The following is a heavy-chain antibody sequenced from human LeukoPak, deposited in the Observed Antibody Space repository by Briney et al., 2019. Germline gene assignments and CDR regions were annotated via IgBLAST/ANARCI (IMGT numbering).Heavy chain of an antibody. D-gene: IGHD3-22*01. V-gene: IGHV4-61*01. CDR1: GGYVNRGTFY. J-gene: IGHJ4*02. CDR2: ISNSGST. CDR3: ARSPSGYRFDS. Sequence: SETLSLTCAVSGGYVNRGTFYWTWIRKPPGKGLEWIGYISNSGSTNYRPFLKSRVTISSDTSKTQFTLKLTSVTAADTAVYYCARSPSGYRFDSWGQGTLVTVSS.